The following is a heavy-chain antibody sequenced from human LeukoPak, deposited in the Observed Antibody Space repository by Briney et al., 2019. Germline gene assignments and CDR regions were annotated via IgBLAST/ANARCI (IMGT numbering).Heavy chain of an antibody. D-gene: IGHD2-2*01. V-gene: IGHV1-18*04. CDR2: ISAYNGNT. CDR1: GYTFTGYY. Sequence: ASVKVSCKASGYTFTGYYMHWVRQAPGQGLEWMGWISAYNGNTNYAQKLQGRVTMTTDTSTSTAYMELRSLRSDDTAVYYCARICSSTSCFVDYWGQGTLVTVSS. CDR3: ARICSSTSCFVDY. J-gene: IGHJ4*02.